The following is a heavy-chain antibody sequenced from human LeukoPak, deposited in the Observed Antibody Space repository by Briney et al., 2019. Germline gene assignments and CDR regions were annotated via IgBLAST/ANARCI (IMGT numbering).Heavy chain of an antibody. Sequence: ASVKVSCTASGYTFTSYAMNWVRQATGQGLEWMGGIIPIFGTAKYAQKLQGRVTLTADKSTSTAYMELSSLTSEDTAVYYCARKVPNDSSGYYYRGPFDPWGQGTLVTVSS. CDR2: IIPIFGTA. D-gene: IGHD3-22*01. J-gene: IGHJ5*02. CDR1: GYTFTSYA. V-gene: IGHV1-69*06. CDR3: ARKVPNDSSGYYYRGPFDP.